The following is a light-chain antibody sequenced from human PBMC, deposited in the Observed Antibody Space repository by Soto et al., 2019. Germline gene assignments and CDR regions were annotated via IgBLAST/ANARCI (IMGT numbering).Light chain of an antibody. J-gene: IGLJ1*01. CDR2: EVS. Sequence: QSVLTQPASVSGSPGQSITISCTGTSSDVGGYNYVSWYQHHPGKAPKFIIYEVSNRPSGVSNRFSGSKSGNTASLTISGLQTDDEADYYCGSITSSSTPVFGTGTKLTVL. CDR1: SSDVGGYNY. V-gene: IGLV2-14*01. CDR3: GSITSSSTPV.